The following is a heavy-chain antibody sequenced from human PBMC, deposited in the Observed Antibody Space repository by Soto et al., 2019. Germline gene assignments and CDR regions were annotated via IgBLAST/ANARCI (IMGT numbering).Heavy chain of an antibody. CDR1: GFTFDDYA. CDR2: ISGNSGSI. CDR3: AKGITGTYYYGMDV. D-gene: IGHD1-7*01. Sequence: EVQLVESGGGLVQPGRSLRLSCAASGFTFDDYAMHWVRQAPGKGLEWVSGISGNSGSIGYADSVKGRFTISRDNAKNSLYLQMNSLRAEDTALYYCAKGITGTYYYGMDVWGQGTTVTVSS. J-gene: IGHJ6*02. V-gene: IGHV3-9*01.